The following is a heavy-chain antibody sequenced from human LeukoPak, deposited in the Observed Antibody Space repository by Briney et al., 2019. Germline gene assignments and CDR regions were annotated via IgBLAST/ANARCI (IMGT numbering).Heavy chain of an antibody. CDR3: AKVAVYSYGPSPFDY. Sequence: GGSLRLSCAASGFTFSSYGMHWVRQAPGKGLEWVAFIRYDGSNKYYADSVKGRFTISRDNSKNTLYLQMNSLRAEDTAVYYCAKVAVYSYGPSPFDYWCQGTLVTVSS. CDR2: IRYDGSNK. D-gene: IGHD5-18*01. V-gene: IGHV3-30*02. CDR1: GFTFSSYG. J-gene: IGHJ4*02.